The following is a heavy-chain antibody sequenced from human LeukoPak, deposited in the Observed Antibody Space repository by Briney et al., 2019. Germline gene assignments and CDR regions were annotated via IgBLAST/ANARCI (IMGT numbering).Heavy chain of an antibody. Sequence: SVKVSCKASGYTFTSYGISWVRQAPGQGLEWMGGIIPIFGTANYAQKFQGRVTITADESTSTAHMELSSLRSEDTAVYYCARDRSGCDYWGQGTLVTVSS. CDR1: GYTFTSYG. D-gene: IGHD6-19*01. V-gene: IGHV1-69*13. CDR3: ARDRSGCDY. CDR2: IIPIFGTA. J-gene: IGHJ4*02.